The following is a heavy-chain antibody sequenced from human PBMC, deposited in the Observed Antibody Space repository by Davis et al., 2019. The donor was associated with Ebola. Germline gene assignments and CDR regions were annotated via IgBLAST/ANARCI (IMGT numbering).Heavy chain of an antibody. CDR2: IGAAGDT. D-gene: IGHD6-13*01. V-gene: IGHV3-13*01. J-gene: IGHJ5*01. Sequence: PGGSLRLSCAASGFTFRSYDMHWVRQATGKGLEWVSAIGAAGDTYYPVSVKGRFTISRENAKNSLYLQMSSLRADDTAVYYCARAGFGSTWFDCWGQGILVTVSS. CDR1: GFTFRSYD. CDR3: ARAGFGSTWFDC.